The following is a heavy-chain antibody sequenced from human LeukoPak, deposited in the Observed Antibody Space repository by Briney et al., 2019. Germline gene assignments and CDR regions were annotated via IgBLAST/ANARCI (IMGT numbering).Heavy chain of an antibody. Sequence: PSQTLSLTCTVSGGSISSGSYYWSWIRQPAGKGLEWIGRIYTSGSTNYNPSLKSRVTISVDTSKNQFSLKLTSVTAADTAVYYCASGTTVTNFAYWGQGTLVTVSS. D-gene: IGHD4-17*01. CDR3: ASGTTVTNFAY. CDR1: GGSISSGSYY. J-gene: IGHJ4*02. CDR2: IYTSGST. V-gene: IGHV4-61*02.